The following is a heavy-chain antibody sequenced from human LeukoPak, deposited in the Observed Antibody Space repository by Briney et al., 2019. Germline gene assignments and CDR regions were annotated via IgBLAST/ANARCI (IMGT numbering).Heavy chain of an antibody. D-gene: IGHD3-16*02. CDR3: ARVNSHLITFGGVIVTHDAFDI. V-gene: IGHV1-8*01. CDR1: GYTFTSYD. J-gene: IGHJ3*02. Sequence: ASVKVSCKASGYTFTSYDINWVRQATGQGLEWMGWMNPNSGSTGYAQKFQGRVTMTRNTSISTAYMELSSLRSEDTAVYYCARVNSHLITFGGVIVTHDAFDIWGQGTMVTVSS. CDR2: MNPNSGST.